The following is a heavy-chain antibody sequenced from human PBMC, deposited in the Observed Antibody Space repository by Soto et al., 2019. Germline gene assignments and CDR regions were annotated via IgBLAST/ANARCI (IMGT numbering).Heavy chain of an antibody. V-gene: IGHV3-23*01. CDR2: ISGSTGTT. CDR3: AKVIVLGASTLEY. Sequence: EQVLESGGGLVQPGGSLRLSCEASGFMFNHYAMAWVRQTPGKGLEWVYVISGSTGTTYYADSVKGRFTSSRDNSKNTVYLQMNSLRVEDSALYSCAKVIVLGASTLEYWGPGTRVTVSS. CDR1: GFMFNHYA. D-gene: IGHD6-6*01. J-gene: IGHJ4*02.